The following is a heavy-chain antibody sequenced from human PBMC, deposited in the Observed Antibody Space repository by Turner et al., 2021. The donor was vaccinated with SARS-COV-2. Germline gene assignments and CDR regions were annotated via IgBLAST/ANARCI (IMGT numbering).Heavy chain of an antibody. J-gene: IGHJ4*02. V-gene: IGHV3-33*01. CDR2: IWHDGSQK. CDR3: VTEGSGYNLGTFDY. CDR1: GFPFSNYG. Sequence: QVQLVESGGDVVQPGRSLRPSWAALGFPFSNYGFHWVRQAPGKGLEWVAVIWHDGSQKYYADSVKGRFTISRDDSRNTLYLEMNSLRAEDTAVYYCVTEGSGYNLGTFDYWGQGTLVIVSS. D-gene: IGHD6-25*01.